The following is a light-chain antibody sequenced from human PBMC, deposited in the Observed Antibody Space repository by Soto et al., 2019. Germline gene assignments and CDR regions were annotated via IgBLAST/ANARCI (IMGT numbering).Light chain of an antibody. CDR1: QSVGSSY. J-gene: IGKJ4*01. V-gene: IGKV3-20*01. CDR2: GAS. Sequence: EIVLTQSPGTLSLSPGERATLSCRASQSVGSSYFAWYQQKPGQAPRLLIYGASSRATDIPDRFSGSGSGTDFTLTISRLEPEDFAVYSCQQYATSPPTFGGGTKVEIK. CDR3: QQYATSPPT.